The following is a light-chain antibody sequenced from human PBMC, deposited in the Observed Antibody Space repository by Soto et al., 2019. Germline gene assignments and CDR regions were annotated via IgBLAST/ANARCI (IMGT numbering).Light chain of an antibody. Sequence: EIVVTQSPATLSVSPGERATISCRASQSVASDFAWYQQKPGQAPRLLIYDASTRATGIPARFSGSGSGTEFTLTISSLQSEDFAVYYCQQYNYWPQTFGQGTKV. CDR2: DAS. V-gene: IGKV3-15*01. J-gene: IGKJ1*01. CDR3: QQYNYWPQT. CDR1: QSVASD.